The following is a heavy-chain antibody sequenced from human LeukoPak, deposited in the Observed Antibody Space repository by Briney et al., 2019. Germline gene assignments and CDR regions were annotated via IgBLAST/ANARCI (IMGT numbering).Heavy chain of an antibody. CDR1: GYTFTSYG. V-gene: IGHV1-18*01. CDR2: ISTYNGKT. D-gene: IGHD4-17*01. CDR3: ARTYGDYDGSYWYFDL. Sequence: ASVKVSCKASGYTFTSYGISWVRQAPGQGLEWMGWISTYNGKTDYAQKLQGRVTMTTDRSTSTAYMELRSLRSDDTAVYYCARTYGDYDGSYWYFDLWGRGTLVTVSS. J-gene: IGHJ2*01.